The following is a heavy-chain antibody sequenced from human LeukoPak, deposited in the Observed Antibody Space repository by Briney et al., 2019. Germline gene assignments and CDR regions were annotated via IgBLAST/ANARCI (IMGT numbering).Heavy chain of an antibody. CDR2: ISWNSGSI. CDR1: GFTFDDYG. CDR3: AKDYATMVRGADY. Sequence: PGGSLRLSCAASGFTFDDYGMHWVRQAPGKGLEWVSGISWNSGSIGYADSVKGRFTISRDNAKNSLYLQMNSLRAEDTALYYCAKDYATMVRGADYWGQGTLVTVSS. J-gene: IGHJ4*02. D-gene: IGHD3-10*01. V-gene: IGHV3-9*01.